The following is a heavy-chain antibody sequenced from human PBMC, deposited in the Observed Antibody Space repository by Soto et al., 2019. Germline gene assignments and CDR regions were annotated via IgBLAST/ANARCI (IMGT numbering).Heavy chain of an antibody. CDR2: IVPFLGIA. D-gene: IGHD1-26*01. CDR1: GGTLSRHT. V-gene: IGHV1-69*02. CDR3: AREGWELPRGFDY. Sequence: QVQLVQSGAEVKKPGSSVKVSCKASGGTLSRHTINWVRQAPGQGLEWMGRIVPFLGIANYAQKFQGRVTISADKSTSTAYMDLSSLKSEDTAVYYCAREGWELPRGFDYWGQGTLVTVSS. J-gene: IGHJ4*02.